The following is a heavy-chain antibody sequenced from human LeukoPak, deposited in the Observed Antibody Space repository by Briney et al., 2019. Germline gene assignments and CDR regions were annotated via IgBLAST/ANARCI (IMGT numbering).Heavy chain of an antibody. CDR3: ARGVPRVIVVPAAVAWFDP. J-gene: IGHJ5*02. V-gene: IGHV4-34*01. Sequence: SETLSLTCAVYGGSFGGYYWSWIRQPPGKGLEWIGEINHSRSTNYYPSLKSRVTISIDTSKNQFSLQLRSVTAADTAVYYCARGVPRVIVVPAAVAWFDPWGQGTLVTVSS. CDR2: INHSRST. D-gene: IGHD2-2*01. CDR1: GGSFGGYY.